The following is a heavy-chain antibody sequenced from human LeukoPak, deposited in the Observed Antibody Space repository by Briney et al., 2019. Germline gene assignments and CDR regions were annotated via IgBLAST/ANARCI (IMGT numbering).Heavy chain of an antibody. V-gene: IGHV4-31*03. D-gene: IGHD3-22*01. Sequence: SETLSLTCTVSGGSISSGGYYWSWIRQHPGKGLEWIGCIYYSGSTYYNPSLKSRVTISVDTSKNQFSLKLGSVTAADTAVYYCARGGYYDSSGYYPPGYWGQGTLVTVSS. J-gene: IGHJ4*02. CDR3: ARGGYYDSSGYYPPGY. CDR2: IYYSGST. CDR1: GGSISSGGYY.